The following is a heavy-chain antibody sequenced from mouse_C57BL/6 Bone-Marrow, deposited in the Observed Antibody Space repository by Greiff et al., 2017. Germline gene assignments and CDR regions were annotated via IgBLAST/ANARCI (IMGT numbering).Heavy chain of an antibody. D-gene: IGHD1-1*01. Sequence: QVQLQQPGAELVKPGASVKLSCKASGYTFTSYWMQWVKQRPGQGLEWIGEIDPSDRYTNYNQKFKGKATLTVDTSSSTAYMQLSSLTSEDSAVYDCANGWILRSYWYFGVWGTGTTVTVSS. CDR1: GYTFTSYW. CDR2: IDPSDRYT. V-gene: IGHV1-50*01. J-gene: IGHJ1*03. CDR3: ANGWILRSYWYFGV.